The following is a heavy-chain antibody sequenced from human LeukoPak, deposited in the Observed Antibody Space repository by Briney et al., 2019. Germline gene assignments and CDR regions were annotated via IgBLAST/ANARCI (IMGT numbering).Heavy chain of an antibody. V-gene: IGHV4-59*01. J-gene: IGHJ4*02. D-gene: IGHD3-22*01. CDR1: GGSISSYY. Sequence: SETLSLTCTVSGGSISSYYWSWIRQPPGKGLEWIGYIYYSGSTNYNPSLKSRVTISVDTSKNQFSLKLSSVTATDTAVYYCARDSSGSFDYWGQGTLVTVSS. CDR3: ARDSSGSFDY. CDR2: IYYSGST.